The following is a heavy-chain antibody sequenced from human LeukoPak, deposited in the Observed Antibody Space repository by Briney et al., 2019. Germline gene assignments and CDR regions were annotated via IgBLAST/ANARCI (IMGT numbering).Heavy chain of an antibody. CDR3: TTSSSPAVFGY. CDR2: IKSKTDGGTT. J-gene: IGHJ4*02. CDR1: GFTFSNAW. D-gene: IGHD6-6*01. V-gene: IGHV3-15*01. Sequence: GSLILSCAASGFTFSNAWMSWVRQAPGKGLEWVGRIKSKTDGGTTDYAAPVKGRFTISRDDPKNTLYLQMNSLKTEDTAVYYCTTSSSPAVFGYWGQGTLVTV.